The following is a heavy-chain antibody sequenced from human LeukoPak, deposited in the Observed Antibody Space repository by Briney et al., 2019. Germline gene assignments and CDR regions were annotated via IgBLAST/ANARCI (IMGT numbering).Heavy chain of an antibody. CDR2: IKQDGSEK. Sequence: GGSLRLSCAASGFTFSSYWMSWVRQAPGKGLEWVANIKQDGSEKYYVDSVKGRFTISRDNAKNSLYLQMNSLRAEDTAVYYCARHYDFWSGYYPQGCMDVWGQGTTVTVSS. CDR3: ARHYDFWSGYYPQGCMDV. V-gene: IGHV3-7*01. J-gene: IGHJ6*02. CDR1: GFTFSSYW. D-gene: IGHD3-3*01.